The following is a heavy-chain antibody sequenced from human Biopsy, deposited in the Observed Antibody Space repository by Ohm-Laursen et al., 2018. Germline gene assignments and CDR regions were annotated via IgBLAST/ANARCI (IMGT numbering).Heavy chain of an antibody. Sequence: SDTLSLTCTVSGASVTSGSYYWSWIRQPPGKGLEWLGYISNIGSTNYNPSLKSRATISVDTSKNHFSLKLSSVTAADTAVYYCARESALAGDFDSWGQGTLVTVSS. CDR2: ISNIGST. J-gene: IGHJ4*02. CDR3: ARESALAGDFDS. V-gene: IGHV4-61*01. CDR1: GASVTSGSYY. D-gene: IGHD6-19*01.